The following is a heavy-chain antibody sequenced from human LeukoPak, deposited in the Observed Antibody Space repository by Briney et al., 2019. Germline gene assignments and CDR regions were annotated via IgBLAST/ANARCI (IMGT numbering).Heavy chain of an antibody. V-gene: IGHV3-23*01. J-gene: IGHJ4*02. CDR3: AKWGDYDVLTGYYVSDY. Sequence: GGSLRLSCAASGFTFSNHAMSWVRQAPGKGLEWVSAITGGGSGIYYADSMKSRFTISRDNSKNTLYLQINSLRAEDTAVYYCAKWGDYDVLTGYYVSDYWGQGTLVTVSS. CDR2: ITGGGSGI. CDR1: GFTFSNHA. D-gene: IGHD3-9*01.